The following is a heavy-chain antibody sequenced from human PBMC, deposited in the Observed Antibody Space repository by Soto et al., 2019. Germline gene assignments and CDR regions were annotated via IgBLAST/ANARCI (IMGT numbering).Heavy chain of an antibody. V-gene: IGHV4-59*01. J-gene: IGHJ6*04. D-gene: IGHD2-2*01. CDR1: GPSISSYY. Sequence: PPETLSLTCPVSGPSISSYYSSWVRPPPGKGMEWIGYIYYSGSTNYNPSLKSRVTISVDTSKNQFSLKLSSVTAADTAVYYCARDGADVPADGMDVWGKGTTVTVSS. CDR2: IYYSGST. CDR3: ARDGADVPADGMDV.